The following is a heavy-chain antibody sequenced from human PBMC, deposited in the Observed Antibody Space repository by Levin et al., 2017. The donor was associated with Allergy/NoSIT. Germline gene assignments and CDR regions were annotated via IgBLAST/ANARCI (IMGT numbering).Heavy chain of an antibody. J-gene: IGHJ5*01. CDR1: GFTVSSNT. V-gene: IGHV3-23*01. CDR3: AKDDPSGWFDS. D-gene: IGHD6-25*01. Sequence: QAGGSLRLSCAASGFTVSSNTMSWVRQAPGKGLEWVSCITCSAGTTYYADSVKGRFTISRDNSKNTLYLQMNSLRVEDTALYYCAKDDPSGWFDSWGQGTLVTVSS. CDR2: ITCSAGTT.